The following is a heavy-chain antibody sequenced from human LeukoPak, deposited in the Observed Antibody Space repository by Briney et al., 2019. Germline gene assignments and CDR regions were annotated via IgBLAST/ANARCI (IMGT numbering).Heavy chain of an antibody. Sequence: ASVKVSCKASGYTFTGYYMHWVRQAPGQGLEWMGWINPNSGGTNYAQKFQGRVTMTRDTSISTAYMELSRLRSDDTAVYYCARVDGVGGTAWDYWGQGTLVTVPS. CDR2: INPNSGGT. V-gene: IGHV1-2*02. J-gene: IGHJ4*02. D-gene: IGHD2-15*01. CDR3: ARVDGVGGTAWDY. CDR1: GYTFTGYY.